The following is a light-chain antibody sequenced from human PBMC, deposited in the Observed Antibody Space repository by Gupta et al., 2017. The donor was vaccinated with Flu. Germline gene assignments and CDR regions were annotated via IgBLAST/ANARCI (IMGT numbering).Light chain of an antibody. CDR1: GSNIGEGYD. V-gene: IGLV1-40*01. CDR2: GNN. CDR3: QSYDSSLSGV. Sequence: GSNIGEGYDVHWYQQLPGTAPKVLIYGNNNRPSGVPDRFSGSKSGTSASLTITGLQAEDEADYYCQSYDSSLSGVFGTGTKVTVL. J-gene: IGLJ1*01.